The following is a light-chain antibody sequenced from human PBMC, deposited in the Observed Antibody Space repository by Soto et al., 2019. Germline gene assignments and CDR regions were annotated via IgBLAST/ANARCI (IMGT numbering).Light chain of an antibody. CDR3: QNYRF. J-gene: IGKJ4*01. CDR1: QAITNY. V-gene: IGKV1-27*01. CDR2: TAS. Sequence: DIQMTQSPSSLSASVGDRVTITCRASQAITNYLAWYQQKPGKVPKLLMYTASTLQSGVPSRFSGSGSGTDFTLTISSLQPEDVATYFCQNYRFFGGGTKVEI.